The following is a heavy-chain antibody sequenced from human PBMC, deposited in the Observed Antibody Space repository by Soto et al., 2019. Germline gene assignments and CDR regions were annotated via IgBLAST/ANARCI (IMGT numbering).Heavy chain of an antibody. J-gene: IGHJ3*02. CDR1: GFTFNTYW. D-gene: IGHD3-10*02. CDR3: ARDFLMTIFGTDAVDI. Sequence: EVQLVESGGGLIQPGGSLRLSCAASGFTFNTYWMHWVRQAPGKGLVWVSRINGAGSSTSYAESVKGRFTISRDSANNILYLPMNSLRAEDTGVYYCARDFLMTIFGTDAVDIWGQGTRVTVSS. V-gene: IGHV3-74*01. CDR2: INGAGSST.